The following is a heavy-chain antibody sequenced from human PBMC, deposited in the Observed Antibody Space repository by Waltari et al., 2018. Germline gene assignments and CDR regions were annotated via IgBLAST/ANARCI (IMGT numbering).Heavy chain of an antibody. J-gene: IGHJ3*02. V-gene: IGHV4-38-2*01. CDR2: INHSGST. CDR3: ARGGCRGHYYGSGSYSERRCAFDI. CDR1: GYSISSGYY. Sequence: QVQLQESGPGLVKPSETLSLTCAVSGYSISSGYYWSWIRQPPGKGLEWIGEINHSGSTNYNPSLKSRVTISVDTSKNQFSLKLSSVTAADTAVYYCARGGCRGHYYGSGSYSERRCAFDIWGQGTMVTVSS. D-gene: IGHD3-10*01.